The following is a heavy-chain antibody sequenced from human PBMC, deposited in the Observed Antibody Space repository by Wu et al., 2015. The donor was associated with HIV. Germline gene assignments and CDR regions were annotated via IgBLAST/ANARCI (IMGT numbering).Heavy chain of an antibody. J-gene: IGHJ4*02. CDR2: LNPNSGGA. CDR1: GYSFTAYY. CDR3: ASGIQAGGANY. V-gene: IGHV1-2*02. D-gene: IGHD2-21*01. Sequence: QVLLVQSGAEVRKPGASVTVSCRTSGYSFTAYYIHWVRQAPGQGLEWMGRLNPNSGGADSAQKFQGRVTLTRDTSVSTAYLDLSNLRLDDTAIYYCASGIQAGGANYWGQGTLVHRLL.